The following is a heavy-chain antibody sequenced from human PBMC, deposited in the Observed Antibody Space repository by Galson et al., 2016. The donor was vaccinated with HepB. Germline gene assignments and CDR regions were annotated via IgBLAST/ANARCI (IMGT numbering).Heavy chain of an antibody. J-gene: IGHJ4*02. D-gene: IGHD3-3*01. V-gene: IGHV3-23*01. CDR1: GFTFSTSA. CDR3: AKENRFSQWFVAFDY. CDR2: LSGSGGDT. Sequence: SLRLSCAASGFTFSTSAMIWVRQAPGKGLEWVLALSGSGGDTYYADSVKGRFTISRDNSKNTLYLQMNRLRAEDTVEYYCAKENRFSQWFVAFDYWGQGTLVTVSS.